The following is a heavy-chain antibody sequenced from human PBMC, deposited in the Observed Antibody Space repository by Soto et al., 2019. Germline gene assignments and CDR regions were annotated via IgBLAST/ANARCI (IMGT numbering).Heavy chain of an antibody. J-gene: IGHJ6*02. V-gene: IGHV3-33*01. D-gene: IGHD3-22*01. CDR2: IWYDGSNK. Sequence: QVQLVESGGGVVQPGRSLRLSCAASGFTFSSYGMHWVRQAPGKGLEWVAVIWYDGSNKYYADSVKGRFTISRDNSKNSLYLQMNSLRAEETAVYYCARDPLYDVYGRDVWGQGTTVTVSS. CDR1: GFTFSSYG. CDR3: ARDPLYDVYGRDV.